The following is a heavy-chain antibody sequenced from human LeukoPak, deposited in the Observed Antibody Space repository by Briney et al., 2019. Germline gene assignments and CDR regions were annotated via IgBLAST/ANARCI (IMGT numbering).Heavy chain of an antibody. CDR2: FDPEDGET. CDR3: ARDEGIRGGP. V-gene: IGHV1-24*01. J-gene: IGHJ5*02. Sequence: ASVKVSCKVSGYTLTELSMHWVRQAPGKGLEWMGGFDPEDGETIYAQKFQGRVTITADESTSTAYMELSSLRSEDTAVYYCARDEGIRGGPWGQGTLVTVSS. CDR1: GYTLTELS. D-gene: IGHD2-15*01.